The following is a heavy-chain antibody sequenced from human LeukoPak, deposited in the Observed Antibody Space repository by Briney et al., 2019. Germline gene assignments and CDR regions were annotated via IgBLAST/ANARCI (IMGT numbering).Heavy chain of an antibody. J-gene: IGHJ4*02. V-gene: IGHV3-30*02. Sequence: GGSLRLSCAAPGFTFSSYGMHWVRQAPGKGLEWVAFIRYDGSNKYYADSVKGRFTISRDNSKNTLYLQMNSLRAEDTAVYYCAKAGSIAAAGNYFDYWGQGTLVTVSS. CDR2: IRYDGSNK. CDR1: GFTFSSYG. D-gene: IGHD6-13*01. CDR3: AKAGSIAAAGNYFDY.